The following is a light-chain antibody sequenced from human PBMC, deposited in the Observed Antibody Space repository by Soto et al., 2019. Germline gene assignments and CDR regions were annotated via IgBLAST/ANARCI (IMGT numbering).Light chain of an antibody. J-gene: IGLJ2*01. V-gene: IGLV6-57*03. Sequence: NFMLTEPHPVSESPGKTVTISCTRSGGRIASNYVQWYQQRPGRAPTTVIYEDKERPSGIPDRFSGSIDSSSNSASLTISGLKTEDEADYYCQSYDSDSYVVFGGGTKLTVL. CDR1: GGRIASNY. CDR3: QSYDSDSYVV. CDR2: EDK.